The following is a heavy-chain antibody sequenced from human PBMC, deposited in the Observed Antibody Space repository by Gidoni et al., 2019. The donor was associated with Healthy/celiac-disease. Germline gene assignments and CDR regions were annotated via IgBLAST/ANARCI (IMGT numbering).Heavy chain of an antibody. J-gene: IGHJ4*02. CDR3: ARGGPGLGELSFYY. CDR2: IYYSGST. CDR1: GGSISRGGYY. D-gene: IGHD3-16*02. Sequence: QVQLQESGPGLVKPSQTLSLTCTVSGGSISRGGYYWSWIRQHPGKGLEWIGYIYYSGSTYYNPSLKSRVTISVDTSKNQFSLKLSSVTAADTAVYYCARGGPGLGELSFYYWGQGTLVTVSS. V-gene: IGHV4-31*03.